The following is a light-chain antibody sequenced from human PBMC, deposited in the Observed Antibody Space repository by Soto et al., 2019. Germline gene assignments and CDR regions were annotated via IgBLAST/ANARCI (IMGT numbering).Light chain of an antibody. V-gene: IGLV2-18*02. Sequence: QSVLTQPPSVSGSPGQSVTISRTGTSSDIGSYNRVSWYQQPPGTAPKLMIYEVSNRPSGVPDRFSGSKSGNTASLTISGLQAEDEADYYCNSFTISSTYVFGTGTKVTVL. J-gene: IGLJ1*01. CDR3: NSFTISSTYV. CDR2: EVS. CDR1: SSDIGSYNR.